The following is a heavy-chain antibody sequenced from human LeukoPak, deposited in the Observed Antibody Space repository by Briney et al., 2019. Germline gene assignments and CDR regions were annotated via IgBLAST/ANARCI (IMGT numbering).Heavy chain of an antibody. J-gene: IGHJ3*02. Sequence: GASVKVSCKSSGYTFTSYYIHWVRQAPGQGLEWMGIISPSGGGTGYAQNFQGRVTMTRDTSTSTVYMELSRLRSDDTAMYYCARSPTIADAFATWGRGTMVTVSS. CDR2: ISPSGGGT. V-gene: IGHV1-46*01. D-gene: IGHD3-9*01. CDR1: GYTFTSYY. CDR3: ARSPTIADAFAT.